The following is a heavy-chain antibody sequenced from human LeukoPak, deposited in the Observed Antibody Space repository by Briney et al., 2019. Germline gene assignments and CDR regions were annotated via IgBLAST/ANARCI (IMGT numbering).Heavy chain of an antibody. CDR1: GGSISSSSYY. CDR2: IYYSGST. D-gene: IGHD4-23*01. V-gene: IGHV4-39*07. J-gene: IGHJ4*02. Sequence: SETLSLTCTVSGGSISSSSYYWGWIRQPPGKGLEWIGSIYYSGSTYYNPSLKSRVTISVDTSKNQFSLKLSSVTAADTAVYYCARVNSMTTVVANLDYWGQGTLVTVSS. CDR3: ARVNSMTTVVANLDY.